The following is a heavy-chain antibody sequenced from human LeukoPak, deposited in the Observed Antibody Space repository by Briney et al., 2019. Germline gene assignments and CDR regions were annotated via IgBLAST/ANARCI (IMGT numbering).Heavy chain of an antibody. V-gene: IGHV4-39*07. Sequence: SETLSLTCTVSGGSISSSIYYWGWIRQPPGKGLEWIGSIHYSGSTYYNPSLKSRVTISVDTSKNQFSLNLSSVTAADTAVYYCARTTYYYDSNGYYYPIDYWGQGTLVTVSS. CDR1: GGSISSSIYY. D-gene: IGHD3-22*01. CDR3: ARTTYYYDSNGYYYPIDY. J-gene: IGHJ4*02. CDR2: IHYSGST.